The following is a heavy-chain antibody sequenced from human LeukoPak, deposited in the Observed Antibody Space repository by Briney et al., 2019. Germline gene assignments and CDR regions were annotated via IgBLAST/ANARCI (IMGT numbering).Heavy chain of an antibody. D-gene: IGHD3-10*02. CDR2: ISSSGSTI. CDR3: AELGITMIGGV. Sequence: PGGSLRLSCAASAFTFSTYAMSWVRQAPGKGLEWVSYISSSGSTIYYADSVKGRFTISRDNAKNSLYLQMNSLRAEDTAVYYCAELGITMIGGVWGKGTTVTISS. V-gene: IGHV3-48*03. J-gene: IGHJ6*04. CDR1: AFTFSTYA.